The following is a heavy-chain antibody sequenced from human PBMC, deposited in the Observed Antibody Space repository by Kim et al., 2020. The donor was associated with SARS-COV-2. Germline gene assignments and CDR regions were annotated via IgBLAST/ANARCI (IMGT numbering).Heavy chain of an antibody. CDR1: GFTFSNAW. CDR3: TTEGVGATSLFDY. Sequence: GGSLRLSCAASGFTFSNAWMSWVRQAPGKGLEWVGRIKSKTDGGTTDYAAPVKGRFTISRDDSKNTLYLQMNSLKTEDTAVYYCTTEGVGATSLFDYWGQGTLVTVSS. V-gene: IGHV3-15*01. CDR2: IKSKTDGGTT. J-gene: IGHJ4*02. D-gene: IGHD1-26*01.